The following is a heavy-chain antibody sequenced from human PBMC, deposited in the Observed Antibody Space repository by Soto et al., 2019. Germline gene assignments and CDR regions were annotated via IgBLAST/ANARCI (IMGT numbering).Heavy chain of an antibody. D-gene: IGHD5-12*01. CDR2: IYHTGSS. CDR3: ARTPGNGYNWYFDY. J-gene: IGHJ4*01. CDR1: GDSINNKNW. Sequence: TSETLSLTCSVSGDSINNKNWWTWLRQPPGKRLEWIGDIYHTGSSSYNPSLTSRVTMSVDKSKNQFSLKLTSVTAADTAVYYCARTPGNGYNWYFDYWGQGTLVTVSS. V-gene: IGHV4-4*02.